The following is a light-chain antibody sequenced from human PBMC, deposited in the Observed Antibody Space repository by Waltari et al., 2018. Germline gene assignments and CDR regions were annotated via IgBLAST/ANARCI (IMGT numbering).Light chain of an antibody. CDR2: WAS. J-gene: IGKJ1*01. CDR1: QSVLYNSNGKNY. CDR3: QQYYRSRT. Sequence: DIVMTQSPDSLAVSLGERATINCKSSQSVLYNSNGKNYLAWYQQKPGQPPKLLIYWASTRQSGVPDRFSGSGSWTDFTLTINSLQAEDVAVYYCQQYYRSRTFGQGTKVEIK. V-gene: IGKV4-1*01.